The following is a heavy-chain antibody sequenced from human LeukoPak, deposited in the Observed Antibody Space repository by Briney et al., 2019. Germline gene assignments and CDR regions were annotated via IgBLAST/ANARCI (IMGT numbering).Heavy chain of an antibody. CDR1: GFTFSNYI. CDR2: ISSSSSYI. Sequence: GGSLRLSCAASGFTFSNYIMNWVRQAPGKGLEWVSSISSSSSYIYYADSVKGRFTISRDNAKNTLYLQMNSLRAEDTAVYYCARRAGAYSHPYDYWGQGTLVTVSS. CDR3: ARRAGAYSHPYDY. J-gene: IGHJ4*02. D-gene: IGHD4/OR15-4a*01. V-gene: IGHV3-21*04.